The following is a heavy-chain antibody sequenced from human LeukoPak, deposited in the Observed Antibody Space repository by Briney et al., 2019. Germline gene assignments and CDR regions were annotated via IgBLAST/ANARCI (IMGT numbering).Heavy chain of an antibody. D-gene: IGHD1-26*01. J-gene: IGHJ4*02. Sequence: GSLRLSCAASGFTFSSYEMEWVRQASGEGLEWISLISSSDGTIYYADSVKGRFTISRDNAKNSLFLQMNSLRAEDTAVYFCARSMIVGATRSGYFNSWGQGTLVTVSS. CDR3: ARSMIVGATRSGYFNS. CDR1: GFTFSSYE. V-gene: IGHV3-48*03. CDR2: ISSSDGTI.